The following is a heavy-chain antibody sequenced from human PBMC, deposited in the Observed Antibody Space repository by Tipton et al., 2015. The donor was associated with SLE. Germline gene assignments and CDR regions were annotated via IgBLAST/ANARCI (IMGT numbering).Heavy chain of an antibody. Sequence: LSLTCAVYGGSFSGYYWSWIRQPPGKGLEWIGEINHSGSTNYNPSLKSRVTISVDTSKNQFSLKLSSVTAADTAVYYCARAPQQLGYFDYWGQGTLVTVSS. V-gene: IGHV4-34*01. CDR1: GGSFSGYY. CDR2: INHSGST. CDR3: ARAPQQLGYFDY. J-gene: IGHJ4*02. D-gene: IGHD6-13*01.